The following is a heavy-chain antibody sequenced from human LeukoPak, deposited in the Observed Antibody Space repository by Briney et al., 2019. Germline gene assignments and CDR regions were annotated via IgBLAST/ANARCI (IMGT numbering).Heavy chain of an antibody. CDR1: GFTFSSYT. Sequence: GGSLRLSCAASGFTFSSYTMNWVRQAPGKGPEWVSSITSSSSYIYYADSVKGRFTISKDNVENSLYLQINSLRVVNTAVYYCARDGTPIYNSGWVYMDVWGRGTTVTISS. V-gene: IGHV3-21*01. D-gene: IGHD6-25*01. CDR3: ARDGTPIYNSGWVYMDV. J-gene: IGHJ6*03. CDR2: ITSSSSYI.